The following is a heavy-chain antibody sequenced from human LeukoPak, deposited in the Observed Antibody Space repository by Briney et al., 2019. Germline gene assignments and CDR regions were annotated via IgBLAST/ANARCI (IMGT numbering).Heavy chain of an antibody. CDR1: GGSISSGGYY. D-gene: IGHD3-16*01. CDR2: IYYSGST. J-gene: IGHJ4*02. CDR3: ARTSNLGSHRFFDY. Sequence: SQTLSLTCTVSGGSISSGGYYWSWIRQHPGKGLEWIGYIYYSGSTYYNPSLKSRVTISVDTSKNQFSLKLSSVTAADTAVYYCARTSNLGSHRFFDYWGQGTLVTVSS. V-gene: IGHV4-31*03.